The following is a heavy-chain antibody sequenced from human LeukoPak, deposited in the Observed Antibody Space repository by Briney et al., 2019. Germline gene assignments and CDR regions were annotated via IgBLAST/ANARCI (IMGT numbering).Heavy chain of an antibody. V-gene: IGHV4-61*01. D-gene: IGHD5-18*01. CDR3: ARHLGGYSYGCFDY. CDR2: MSYSGST. J-gene: IGHJ4*02. CDR1: GGSVSSGSYY. Sequence: SETLSLTCTVSGGSVSSGSYYWSWIRQPPGTGLEWIGYMSYSGSTNYNPSLKSRVTISVDTSKNQFSLKLSSVTAADTAVYHCARHLGGYSYGCFDYWGQGTLVTVSS.